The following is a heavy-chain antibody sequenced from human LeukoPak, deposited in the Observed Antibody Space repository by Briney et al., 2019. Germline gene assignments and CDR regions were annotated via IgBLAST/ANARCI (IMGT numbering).Heavy chain of an antibody. CDR2: IYYSGST. J-gene: IGHJ4*02. V-gene: IGHV4-39*01. D-gene: IGHD3-22*01. CDR3: ARDYYDRIFDY. CDR1: GGSISSSSYY. Sequence: PSETLSLTCTVSGGSISSSSYYWGWIRQPPGKGLEWIGSIYYSGSTYYNPSLKSRVTISVDTSKNQFSLKLSSVTAADTAVYYCARDYYDRIFDYWGQGTLVTVSS.